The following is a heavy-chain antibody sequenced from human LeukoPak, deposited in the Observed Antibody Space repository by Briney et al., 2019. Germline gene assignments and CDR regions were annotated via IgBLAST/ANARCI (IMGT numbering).Heavy chain of an antibody. J-gene: IGHJ4*02. D-gene: IGHD5-12*01. CDR2: ISPYKGNT. CDR1: GYTFTNYG. Sequence: ASVKVSCKASGYTFTNYGITWVRQAPGQGLECMGWISPYKGNTNYAQKVQGRVTMTTDTSTSTVYMELRNLRSDDTAVYYCASRSPIVATPFDYWGQGTLVTVSS. CDR3: ASRSPIVATPFDY. V-gene: IGHV1-18*01.